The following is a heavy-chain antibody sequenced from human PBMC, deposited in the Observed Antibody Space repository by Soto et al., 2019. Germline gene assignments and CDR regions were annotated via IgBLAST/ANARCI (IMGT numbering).Heavy chain of an antibody. V-gene: IGHV4-39*01. CDR2: IYYSGST. CDR3: ARLRVTVTTRNIYYYYGMDV. CDR1: GGSISSSSYY. D-gene: IGHD4-17*01. Sequence: SATLSITCTVSGGSISSSSYYWGWVRQPAGKGLEWIGSIYYSGSTYYNPSLKSRVTISVDTSKNQFSLKLSSVTAADTAVYYCARLRVTVTTRNIYYYYGMDVWGQGTTVTVSS. J-gene: IGHJ6*02.